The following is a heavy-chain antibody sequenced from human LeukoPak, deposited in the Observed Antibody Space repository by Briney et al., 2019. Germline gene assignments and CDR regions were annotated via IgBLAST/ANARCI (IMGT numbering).Heavy chain of an antibody. J-gene: IGHJ4*02. CDR3: AKARMVRGVITYFDY. V-gene: IGHV3-9*01. CDR1: GFTYDDYA. D-gene: IGHD3-10*01. CDR2: ISWNSGSI. Sequence: PGRSLRLSRAASGFTYDDYAMHWVRQAPGKGLEWVSGISWNSGSIGYADSVKGRFTISRDNAKNSLYLQMNSLRAEDTALYYCAKARMVRGVITYFDYWGQGTLVTVSS.